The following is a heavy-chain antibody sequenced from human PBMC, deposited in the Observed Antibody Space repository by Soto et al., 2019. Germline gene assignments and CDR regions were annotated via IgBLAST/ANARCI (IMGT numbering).Heavy chain of an antibody. CDR1: GLSLSTRGVG. CDR3: AHGRASYDVWSGPGFDA. CDR2: IYWDDDK. D-gene: IGHD3-3*01. J-gene: IGHJ5*02. Sequence: QITLKESGPTLVKPTQTLTLTCTFSGLSLSTRGVGVPWTRQPPGKALQCLVLIYWDDDKRYSPSLKSRLTIAEDTSKDQVVLRMTSMDPVDTATYYCAHGRASYDVWSGPGFDAWGQGTLVTVSS. V-gene: IGHV2-5*02.